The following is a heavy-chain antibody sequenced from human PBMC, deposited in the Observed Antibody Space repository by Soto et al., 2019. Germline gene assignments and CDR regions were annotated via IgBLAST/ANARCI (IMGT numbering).Heavy chain of an antibody. Sequence: QVQLVQSGAEVKKPGASVKVSCKASGYTFTSYDINWVRQATGQGLEWMGWMNPNSGNTGYAQKFQGRVTMTRYTSISTAYMELSSLRSEDTAVYYCARVSYDFWSGYYRTADYWGQGTLVTVSS. J-gene: IGHJ4*02. CDR3: ARVSYDFWSGYYRTADY. CDR1: GYTFTSYD. D-gene: IGHD3-3*01. V-gene: IGHV1-8*01. CDR2: MNPNSGNT.